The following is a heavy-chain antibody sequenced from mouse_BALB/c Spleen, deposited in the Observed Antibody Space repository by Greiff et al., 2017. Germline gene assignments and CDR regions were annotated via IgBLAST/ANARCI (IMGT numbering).Heavy chain of an antibody. D-gene: IGHD1-1*01. CDR1: GFTFSSYA. CDR2: ISSGGSYT. CDR3: ARLLLRYYFDY. J-gene: IGHJ2*01. Sequence: EVMLVESGGGLVKPGGSLKLSCAASGFTFSSYAMSWVRQSPEKRLEWVAEISSGGSYTYYPDTVTGRFTISRDNAKNTLYLEMSSLRSEDTAMYYCARLLLRYYFDYWGQGTTLTVSS. V-gene: IGHV5-9-4*01.